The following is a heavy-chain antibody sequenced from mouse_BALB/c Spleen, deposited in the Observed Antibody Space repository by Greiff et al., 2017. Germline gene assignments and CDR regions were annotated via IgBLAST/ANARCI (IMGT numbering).Heavy chain of an antibody. J-gene: IGHJ4*01. CDR2: ISSGSSTI. V-gene: IGHV5-17*02. Sequence: EVQLVESGGGLVQPGGSRKLSCAASGFTFSSFGMHWVRQAPGKGLEWVAYISSGSSTIYYADTVKGRFTISRDNPKNTLFLQMTSLRSEDTAMYYCARWRNYDAMDYWGQGTSVTVSS. CDR3: ARWRNYDAMDY. CDR1: GFTFSSFG. D-gene: IGHD2-1*01.